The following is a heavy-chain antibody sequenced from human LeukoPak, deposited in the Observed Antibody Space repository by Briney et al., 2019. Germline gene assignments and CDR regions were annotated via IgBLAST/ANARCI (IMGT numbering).Heavy chain of an antibody. J-gene: IGHJ4*02. CDR1: GFTFSSYW. V-gene: IGHV3-7*03. Sequence: GGSLRLSCAASGFTFSSYWMSWVRQAPGKGLEWVANINKDGGERYYVDSVKGRFTISRDNAKNSLYLQMNSLRADDTAVYYCVKDSPPRYSGSPPAYWGQGTLVTVSS. D-gene: IGHD1-26*01. CDR3: VKDSPPRYSGSPPAY. CDR2: INKDGGER.